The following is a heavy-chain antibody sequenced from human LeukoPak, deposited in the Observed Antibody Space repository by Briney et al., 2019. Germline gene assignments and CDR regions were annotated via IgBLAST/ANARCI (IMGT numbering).Heavy chain of an antibody. J-gene: IGHJ3*02. CDR2: SNHGGMT. V-gene: IGHV4-34*01. Sequence: SETLSLTCAVYGGSFSGHYCNWIRQPPGKGLEWIGESNHGGMTNYNPSLRSRVTISVDTSKNQFSLKLNSVTAADTAVYYCARAGYYGAYDGFDIWGQGTLVTVFS. CDR1: GGSFSGHY. CDR3: ARAGYYGAYDGFDI. D-gene: IGHD4-17*01.